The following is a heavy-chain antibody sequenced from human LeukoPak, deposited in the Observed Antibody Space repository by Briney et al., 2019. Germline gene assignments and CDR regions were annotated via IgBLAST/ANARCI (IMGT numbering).Heavy chain of an antibody. CDR2: IYSDDDK. CDR1: GFSLSTSGVG. J-gene: IGHJ5*02. D-gene: IGHD3-10*01. CDR3: AHDNLAYYGSGSYYNAPFDP. V-gene: IGHV2-5*02. Sequence: SGPTLVNPHRPTLTCTFSGFSLSTSGVGVGWIRQPPGKALEWLALIYSDDDKRYSPSLKSRLTITKDTSKNQVVLTMTNMDPVDTATYYCAHDNLAYYGSGSYYNAPFDPWGQGTLVTVSS.